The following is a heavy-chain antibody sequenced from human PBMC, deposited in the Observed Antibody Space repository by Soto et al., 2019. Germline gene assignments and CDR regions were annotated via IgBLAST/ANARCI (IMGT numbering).Heavy chain of an antibody. CDR2: ISYSGTT. Sequence: SSETRSLPCTVSGGSISVYYWNWIRQSPGKGLEWIGYISYSGTTKYNPSLKSRVTISVDTSKNQFSLKLSSVTAADTAVYYCARSRRNYFDPWGQGTLVTVSS. V-gene: IGHV4-59*01. CDR3: ARSRRNYFDP. J-gene: IGHJ5*02. CDR1: GGSISVYY.